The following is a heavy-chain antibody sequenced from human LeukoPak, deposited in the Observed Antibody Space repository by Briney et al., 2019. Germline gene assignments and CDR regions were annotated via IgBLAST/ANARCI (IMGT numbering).Heavy chain of an antibody. V-gene: IGHV3-30*02. CDR2: IRYDGSNK. CDR1: GFTFSSYG. D-gene: IGHD6-19*01. Sequence: QVGGSLRLSCAASGFTFSSYGMHWVRQAPGKGLEWVAFIRYDGSNKYYADSVKGRFTISRDNSKNTLYLQMNSLRAEDTAVYYRAKGEGGWYGGYFDYWGQGTLVTVSS. CDR3: AKGEGGWYGGYFDY. J-gene: IGHJ4*02.